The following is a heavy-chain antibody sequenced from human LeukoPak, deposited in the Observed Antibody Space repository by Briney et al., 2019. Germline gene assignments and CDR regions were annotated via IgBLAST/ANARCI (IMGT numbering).Heavy chain of an antibody. Sequence: ASLKVSCKASGYTFTSYSITWVRQAPGQGLEWMAWISTFNGNTKYAQKFQGRVIMTTDTSTSTAYMELRSLRSDDTAVYYCARGNWNDPKVHSDYWGQGTLVTVSS. CDR1: GYTFTSYS. CDR2: ISTFNGNT. J-gene: IGHJ4*02. D-gene: IGHD1-1*01. CDR3: ARGNWNDPKVHSDY. V-gene: IGHV1-18*01.